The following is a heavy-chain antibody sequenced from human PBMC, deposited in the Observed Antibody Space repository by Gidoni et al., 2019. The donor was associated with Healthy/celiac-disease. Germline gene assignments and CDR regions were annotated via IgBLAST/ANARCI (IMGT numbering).Heavy chain of an antibody. D-gene: IGHD3-3*01. CDR1: GFTFSSYA. J-gene: IGHJ4*02. CDR3: AKDIGRVRGVVTSFDY. Sequence: EVQLVESGGGLVQPGGSLRLSCAASGFTFSSYAMSWVRQAPGKGLEWVSAISGSGGSTYYADSVKGRFTISRDNSKNTLYLQMNSLRAEDTAVYYCAKDIGRVRGVVTSFDYWGQGTLVTVSS. CDR2: ISGSGGST. V-gene: IGHV3-23*04.